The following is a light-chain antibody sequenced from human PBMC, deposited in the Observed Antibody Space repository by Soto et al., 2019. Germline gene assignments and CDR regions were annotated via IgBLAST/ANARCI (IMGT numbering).Light chain of an antibody. V-gene: IGLV2-14*01. CDR1: STDVNGHDY. CDR3: CSYTSGTSV. Sequence: QSALTQPASVSGSPGQSITISCTGTSTDVNGHDYVSWYQQHPGKAPKVIIYEVTNRPSGISNRFSGSKSGNTASLTISGLQAEDEADYPCCSYTSGTSVFGTGTKVTVL. CDR2: EVT. J-gene: IGLJ1*01.